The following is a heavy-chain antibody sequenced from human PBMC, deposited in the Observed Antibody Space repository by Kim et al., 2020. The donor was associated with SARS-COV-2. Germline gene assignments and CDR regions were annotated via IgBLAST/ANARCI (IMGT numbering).Heavy chain of an antibody. CDR2: IKTNTDGGTI. V-gene: IGHV3-15*01. J-gene: IGHJ4*02. CDR1: GFTFNNAW. D-gene: IGHD3-10*01. CDR3: VRHIYYGSWTFHNVFYY. Sequence: GGSLRLSCAASGFTFNNAWMSWVRQAPGKGLEWVGRIKTNTDGGTIDYAAPVKGRFTISRDDSRNTLYLQMNSLETEDTAVYYCVRHIYYGSWTFHNVFYYWGQGTLVTVSS.